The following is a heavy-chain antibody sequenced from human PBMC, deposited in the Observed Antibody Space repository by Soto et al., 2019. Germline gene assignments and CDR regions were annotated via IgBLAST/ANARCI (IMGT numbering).Heavy chain of an antibody. CDR3: ARDANHDFMAGFLYYGMDV. Sequence: SVKVSCKASGGTFSSYAISWVRQAPGQGLEWMGGIIPIFGTANYAQKFQGRVTITADESTSTAYMELSSLRSEDTAVYYCARDANHDFMAGFLYYGMDVWGQGTTVSVS. CDR2: IIPIFGTA. V-gene: IGHV1-69*13. CDR1: GGTFSSYA. J-gene: IGHJ6*02. D-gene: IGHD2-21*02.